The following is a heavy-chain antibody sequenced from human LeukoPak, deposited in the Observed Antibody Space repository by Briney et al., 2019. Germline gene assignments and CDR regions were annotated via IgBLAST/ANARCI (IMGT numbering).Heavy chain of an antibody. V-gene: IGHV1-8*03. Sequence: ASVKVSCKASGYTFTSYDINWVRQVTGQGLEWVGWMNLNSGNTGYAQKIQGRVTITRNTSISTAYMELSSLRSEDTAVYYCARAPAPTIFGVVYYYYYMDVWGKGTTVTVSS. D-gene: IGHD3-3*01. CDR2: MNLNSGNT. J-gene: IGHJ6*03. CDR1: GYTFTSYD. CDR3: ARAPAPTIFGVVYYYYYMDV.